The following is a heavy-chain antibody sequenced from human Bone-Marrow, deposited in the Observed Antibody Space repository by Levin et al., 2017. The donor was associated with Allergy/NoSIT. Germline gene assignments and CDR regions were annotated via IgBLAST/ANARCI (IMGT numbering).Heavy chain of an antibody. J-gene: IGHJ4*02. Sequence: GESLKISCATSGFTFSSYTMAWVRQAPGKGLEWVSCITGPSDSTYYADSVRDRFTISRDKSKNRLYLQIDSLRAEDTAVYYCAKDIRETGGFYYYFWGQGTLVTVSS. CDR3: AKDIRETGGFYYYF. D-gene: IGHD3-22*01. V-gene: IGHV3-23*01. CDR1: GFTFSSYT. CDR2: ITGPSDST.